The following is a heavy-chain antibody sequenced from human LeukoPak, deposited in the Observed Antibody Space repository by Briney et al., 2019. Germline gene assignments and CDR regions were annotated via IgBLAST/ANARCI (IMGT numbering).Heavy chain of an antibody. CDR2: ISGSGGST. Sequence: GGSLRLSCAASGFTFSSYAMSWVRQAPGKGLEWVSAISGSGGSTYYADSVKGRFTISRDNSKNTLYLQMNSLRAEDTAVYYCARASEPRTTVTHIDYWGQGTLVTVSS. D-gene: IGHD4-17*01. CDR1: GFTFSSYA. V-gene: IGHV3-23*01. J-gene: IGHJ4*02. CDR3: ARASEPRTTVTHIDY.